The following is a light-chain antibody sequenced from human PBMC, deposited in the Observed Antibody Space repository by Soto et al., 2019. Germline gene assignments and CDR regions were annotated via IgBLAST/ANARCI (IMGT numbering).Light chain of an antibody. J-gene: IGKJ3*01. CDR1: QSVSSN. CDR3: QQYNNWPSLFT. V-gene: IGKV3-15*01. CDR2: GAS. Sequence: EIVMTQSPATLSVSPGERATLSCRASQSVSSNLAWYQQKPGQAPRLLIYGASTRATGIPARFSGSGSGTEFTLTIGSLQSEDFAVYYCQQYNNWPSLFTFGPGTKVDIK.